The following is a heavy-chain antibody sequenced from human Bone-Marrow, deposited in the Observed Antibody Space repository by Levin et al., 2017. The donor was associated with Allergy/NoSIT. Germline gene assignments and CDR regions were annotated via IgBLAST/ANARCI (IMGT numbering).Heavy chain of an antibody. V-gene: IGHV3-23*01. CDR1: GFTFSTYA. Sequence: GGSLRLSCAASGFTFSTYALNWVRQAPGKGPEWVSGISASGSSTYYADSVKGRFTISRDNSKNTLYLQMNSLRAEDTAVFFCAKDFDSNVGSKAQSDYWGQGTLVTVSS. CDR3: AKDFDSNVGSKAQSDY. J-gene: IGHJ4*02. CDR2: ISASGSST. D-gene: IGHD2-21*01.